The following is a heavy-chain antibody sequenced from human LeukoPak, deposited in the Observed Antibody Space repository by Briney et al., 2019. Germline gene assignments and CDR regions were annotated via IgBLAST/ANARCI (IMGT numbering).Heavy chain of an antibody. D-gene: IGHD6-13*01. Sequence: SETLSLTCSVSGGSISSLYWSWIRQPPGKGLEWIGYIYYTGSTNYNPSLKSRVTMFVDMSKNQFSLRLSSVTAADTAVYYCARGLMMAVAGRGEFHYWGQGTLVTVSS. CDR2: IYYTGST. J-gene: IGHJ4*02. CDR1: GGSISSLY. CDR3: ARGLMMAVAGRGEFHY. V-gene: IGHV4-59*08.